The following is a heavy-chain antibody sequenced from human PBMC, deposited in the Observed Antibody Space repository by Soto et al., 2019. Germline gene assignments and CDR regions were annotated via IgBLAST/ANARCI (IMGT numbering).Heavy chain of an antibody. D-gene: IGHD5-12*01. Sequence: PGGSLRLSCAASGFTFGDYYMSWIRPAPGKGLEWVSYISSRGSSTYYVDSVRGRFTISRDNAKNSLYLQMNSLRSGDTAVYYCARESGGATATLDYYYFYMDVWGKGTTVTVSS. CDR1: GFTFGDYY. CDR3: ARESGGATATLDYYYFYMDV. V-gene: IGHV3-11*01. J-gene: IGHJ6*03. CDR2: ISSRGSST.